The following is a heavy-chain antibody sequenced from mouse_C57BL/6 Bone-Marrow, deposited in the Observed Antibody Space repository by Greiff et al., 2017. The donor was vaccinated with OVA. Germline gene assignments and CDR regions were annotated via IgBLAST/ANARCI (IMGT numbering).Heavy chain of an antibody. CDR2: ISSGGDYI. D-gene: IGHD2-4*01. J-gene: IGHJ3*01. Sequence: EVHLVESGAGLVKPGGSLKLSCAASGFTFSSYAMSWVRQTPEKRLEWVAYISSGGDYIYYADTVKGRFTISRDNARNTLYLQMSSLKSEDTAMYYCTREENDYLFAYWGQGTLVTVSA. CDR1: GFTFSSYA. CDR3: TREENDYLFAY. V-gene: IGHV5-9-1*02.